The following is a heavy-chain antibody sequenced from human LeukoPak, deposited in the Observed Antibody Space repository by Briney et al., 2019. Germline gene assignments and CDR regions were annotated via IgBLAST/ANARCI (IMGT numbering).Heavy chain of an antibody. D-gene: IGHD3-10*01. Sequence: ASVKVSCKASGYTFTSYGIGWVRQAPGQGLEWMGWISAYNGNTNYAQKLQGRVTMTTDTSTSTAYMELRSLRSDDTAVYYCARVSGHHYYGSGSYYPYDYWGQGTLVTVSS. CDR3: ARVSGHHYYGSGSYYPYDY. CDR2: ISAYNGNT. J-gene: IGHJ4*02. V-gene: IGHV1-18*01. CDR1: GYTFTSYG.